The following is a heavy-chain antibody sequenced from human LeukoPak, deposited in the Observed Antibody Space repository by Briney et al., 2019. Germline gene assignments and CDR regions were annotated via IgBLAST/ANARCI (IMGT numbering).Heavy chain of an antibody. D-gene: IGHD3-22*01. CDR3: ATGGIYYDSSGYLFDY. V-gene: IGHV1-46*01. CDR1: GYTFSSYY. CDR2: INPTGGDT. J-gene: IGHJ4*02. Sequence: ASVKVSCKASGYTFSSYYIHWVRQAPGQGLEWMGIINPTGGDTTYAQRFQGRVTMTEATSTDTDYMELSSLRSEDTAVYYCATGGIYYDSSGYLFDYWGQGTLVTVSS.